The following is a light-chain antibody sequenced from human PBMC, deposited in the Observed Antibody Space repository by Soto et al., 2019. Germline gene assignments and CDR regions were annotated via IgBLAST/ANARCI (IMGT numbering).Light chain of an antibody. Sequence: DIQMTQSPSSLSASVGDRVTITCRASQSISSYLHGYQQKPGQAPKLLIYAASSLQSGVPSRFSGSGSGTDFTLTISSLQPEDFATYYCQQSYSTPYTFGQGTKLEIK. CDR3: QQSYSTPYT. J-gene: IGKJ2*01. V-gene: IGKV1-39*01. CDR1: QSISSY. CDR2: AAS.